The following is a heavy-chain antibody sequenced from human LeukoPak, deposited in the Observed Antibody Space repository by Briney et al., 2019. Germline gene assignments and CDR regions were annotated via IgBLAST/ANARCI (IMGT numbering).Heavy chain of an antibody. Sequence: SETLSLTCTVSGGSISSYYWSWIRQPPGKGLEWIGYIYYSGSTNYSPSLKSRVTISVDTSKNQFSLKLSSVTAADTAVYYCARHPGYSYGYKYYFDYWGQGTLVTVSS. CDR2: IYYSGST. D-gene: IGHD5-18*01. V-gene: IGHV4-59*08. J-gene: IGHJ4*02. CDR3: ARHPGYSYGYKYYFDY. CDR1: GGSISSYY.